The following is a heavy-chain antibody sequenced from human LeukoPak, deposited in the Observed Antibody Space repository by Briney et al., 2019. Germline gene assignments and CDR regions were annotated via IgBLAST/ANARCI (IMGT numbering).Heavy chain of an antibody. CDR3: ARDGRSRTTGLDY. CDR2: IDWDGDK. CDR1: GFSLSDSAMC. D-gene: IGHD1-14*01. Sequence: ESGPALVSPTQTLTLTCTFSGFSLSDSAMCVSWIRQPPGKALEWLARIDWDGDKHYSTSLKTRLTISKDTPKNQVVLTMTNMDPVDTATYYCARDGRSRTTGLDYWGQGILVTVSP. J-gene: IGHJ4*02. V-gene: IGHV2-70*11.